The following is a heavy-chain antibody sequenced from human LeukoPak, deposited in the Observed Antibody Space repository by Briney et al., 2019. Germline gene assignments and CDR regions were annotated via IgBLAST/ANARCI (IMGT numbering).Heavy chain of an antibody. CDR3: ARVLLSWGYGMDV. CDR2: IYYSGST. V-gene: IGHV4-59*08. CDR1: GGSISSYY. Sequence: SETLSLTCTVSGGSISSYYWSWIRQPPGKGLEWIGYIYYSGSTYYNPSLKSRVTISVDTSKNQFSLKLSSVTAADTAVYYCARVLLSWGYGMDVWGQGTTVTVSS. J-gene: IGHJ6*02. D-gene: IGHD2-15*01.